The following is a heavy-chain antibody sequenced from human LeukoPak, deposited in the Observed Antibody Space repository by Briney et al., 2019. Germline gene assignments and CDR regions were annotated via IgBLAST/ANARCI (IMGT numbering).Heavy chain of an antibody. D-gene: IGHD4-23*01. Sequence: ASVKVSCKASGYTFTGYYMHGVRQAPGQGLEWMGWISAYNGDTKYALNLQGRVTMTTDTSTSTAYMELRSLRSDDTAVYYCARQLRWDQYYFDYWGQGTLVTVSS. J-gene: IGHJ4*02. CDR3: ARQLRWDQYYFDY. CDR2: ISAYNGDT. CDR1: GYTFTGYY. V-gene: IGHV1-18*04.